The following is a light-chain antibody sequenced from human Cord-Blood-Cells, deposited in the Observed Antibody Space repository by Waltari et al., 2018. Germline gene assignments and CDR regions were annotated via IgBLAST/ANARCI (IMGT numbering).Light chain of an antibody. V-gene: IGLV2-23*01. Sequence: QSALTQPASVSGSPGQSIPLSCTGTSTDVGSYNLVSWYQQHPGKAPKLLIYEGSNRPSGVSNRFSGSKSGNTASLTISGLQAEDEADYYCCSYAGSSTPNWVFGGGTKLTVL. CDR1: STDVGSYNL. J-gene: IGLJ3*02. CDR3: CSYAGSSTPNWV. CDR2: EGS.